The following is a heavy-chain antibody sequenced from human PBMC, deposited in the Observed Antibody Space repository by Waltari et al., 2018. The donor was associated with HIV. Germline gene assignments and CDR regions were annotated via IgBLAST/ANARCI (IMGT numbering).Heavy chain of an antibody. CDR2: IYSNATT. CDR1: GFAVIHTY. D-gene: IGHD3-22*01. V-gene: IGHV3-53*01. J-gene: IGHJ4*02. Sequence: EVQLVESGGGLIQPGGSLRLACAASGFAVIHTYISWVRQAPGKGLEWVSLIYSNATTYYADSVKGRFTISRDNSKNTLYLQMNSLRADDTAVYFCATVLVRTSWVITTAPFDYWGQGTLVTVSS. CDR3: ATVLVRTSWVITTAPFDY.